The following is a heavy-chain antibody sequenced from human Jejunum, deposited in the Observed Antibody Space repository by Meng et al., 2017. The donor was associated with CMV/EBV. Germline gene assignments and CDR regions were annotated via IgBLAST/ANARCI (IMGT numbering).Heavy chain of an antibody. CDR3: AGGGPAIYSPFDP. Sequence: SGTTFSNYPMGWVRQAPGRGLEWVSGISSSGGSTYDADSVKGRFSISRDNSRNTLYLQMMSLRAEDTAVYYCAGGGPAIYSPFDPWGQGTLVTVSS. V-gene: IGHV3-23*01. CDR1: GTTFSNYP. CDR2: ISSSGGST. D-gene: IGHD3-16*01. J-gene: IGHJ5*02.